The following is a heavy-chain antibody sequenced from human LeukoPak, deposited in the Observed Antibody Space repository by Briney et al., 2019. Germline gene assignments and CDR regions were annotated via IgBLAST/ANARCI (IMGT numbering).Heavy chain of an antibody. D-gene: IGHD3-10*01. Sequence: SVKVCCKASGYTFTSYAISWVRQAPGQGLEWMGGIIPIFGTANYAQKFQGRVTITADKSTSTAYMELSSLRSEDTAVYYCARDGELLWFGESSYGMDVWGKGTTVTVSS. J-gene: IGHJ6*04. CDR3: ARDGELLWFGESSYGMDV. V-gene: IGHV1-69*06. CDR1: GYTFTSYA. CDR2: IIPIFGTA.